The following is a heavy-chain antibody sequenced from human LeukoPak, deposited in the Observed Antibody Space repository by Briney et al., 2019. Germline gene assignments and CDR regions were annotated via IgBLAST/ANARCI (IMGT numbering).Heavy chain of an antibody. J-gene: IGHJ4*02. CDR3: ARRGTGIWELPIHFDY. CDR1: GFTVSSNY. V-gene: IGHV3-66*01. Sequence: PGGSLRLSCAASGFTVSSNYMSWVRQAPGKGLEWVSVIYSGSSTYYADSVKGRFTISRHDYKTTLKLQMNSLRAEDTAVYYCARRGTGIWELPIHFDYWGQGTLVTVSS. D-gene: IGHD1-26*01. CDR2: IYSGSST.